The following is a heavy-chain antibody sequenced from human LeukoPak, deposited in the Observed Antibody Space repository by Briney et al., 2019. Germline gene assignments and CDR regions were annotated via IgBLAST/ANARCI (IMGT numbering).Heavy chain of an antibody. V-gene: IGHV4-61*02. CDR1: GRSISSGFYY. D-gene: IGHD3-16*01. Sequence: SETLSLTCTVSGRSISSGFYYWSWIRQPAGKGLEWIGRIYTSGSTNYDPSLKSRISISVDTSKNQFSLKLTSVTAADTAVYYCAREHPRGEVDDFDYWGQGTLVTVSS. J-gene: IGHJ4*02. CDR3: AREHPRGEVDDFDY. CDR2: IYTSGST.